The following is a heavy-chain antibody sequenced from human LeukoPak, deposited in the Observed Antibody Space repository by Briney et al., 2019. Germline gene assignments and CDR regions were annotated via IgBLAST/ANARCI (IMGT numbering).Heavy chain of an antibody. Sequence: GSLRLSCTASGFTFGDYAMSWVRQVPGKGPEWVGFIRSKAYGATTEYAASVKGRFTISRDDSKSIAYLQMNSLKTEDTAVYYCTRGYYYLYWGQGTLVTVSS. V-gene: IGHV3-49*04. D-gene: IGHD3-10*01. CDR2: IRSKAYGATT. J-gene: IGHJ4*02. CDR3: TRGYYYLY. CDR1: GFTFGDYA.